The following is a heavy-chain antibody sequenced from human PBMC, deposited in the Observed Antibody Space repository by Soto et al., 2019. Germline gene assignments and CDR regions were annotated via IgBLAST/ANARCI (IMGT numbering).Heavy chain of an antibody. Sequence: QVQLVQSGAEVKKPGSSVKVSCKASRGTFSSYTISWVRQAPGQGLEWMGRIIPILGIANYEQKFQVRVTSTADKSTSSGYMELSSMSSENTAVYYCARTARGNSAGGFDYWGKGTLVTVFS. J-gene: IGHJ4*02. CDR2: IIPILGIA. CDR3: ARTARGNSAGGFDY. CDR1: RGTFSSYT. V-gene: IGHV1-69*02. D-gene: IGHD6-6*01.